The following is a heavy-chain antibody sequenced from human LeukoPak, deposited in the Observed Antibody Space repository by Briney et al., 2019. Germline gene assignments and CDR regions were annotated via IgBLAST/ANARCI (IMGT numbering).Heavy chain of an antibody. V-gene: IGHV3-21*01. CDR1: GFTFSSHD. CDR3: ASRLRGSKDDY. CDR2: ISGSSSYI. Sequence: GGSLRLSCAASGFTFSSHDMNWVRQAPGKGLEWVSSISGSSSYIYYADSVKGRFTISRDNAKNSLYLQMDSLRAEDTAVYYCASRLRGSKDDYWGQGTLVTVSS. J-gene: IGHJ4*02. D-gene: IGHD4-17*01.